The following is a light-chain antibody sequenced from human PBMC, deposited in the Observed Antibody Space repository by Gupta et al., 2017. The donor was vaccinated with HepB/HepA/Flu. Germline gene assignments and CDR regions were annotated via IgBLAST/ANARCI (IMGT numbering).Light chain of an antibody. J-gene: IGLJ3*02. V-gene: IGLV2-8*01. CDR3: SSYAGSSDYWV. Sequence: QSARTQPPSTSGSPGPSVAISCTGTSSDVGAYNFVSWYQQHPGKAPKLLIYEVNKRPSGVPDRFSGSKSGTTASLTVSGLQAEDETDYFCSSYAGSSDYWVFGGGTKLTAL. CDR2: EVN. CDR1: SSDVGAYNF.